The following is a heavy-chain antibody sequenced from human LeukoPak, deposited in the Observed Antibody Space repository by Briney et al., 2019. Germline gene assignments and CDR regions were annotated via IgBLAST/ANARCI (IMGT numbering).Heavy chain of an antibody. J-gene: IGHJ4*02. CDR2: ISSSSSTI. V-gene: IGHV3-48*01. CDR1: GFTFSSYS. D-gene: IGHD3-22*01. Sequence: GGSLRLSCAASGFTFSSYSMNWVRQAAGKGLEWVSDISSSSSTIYYADSVKGRFTISRDNAKNSLYLQMNSLRAEDTAVYYCARSRGSGYYDSSGYSDYWGQGTLVTVAS. CDR3: ARSRGSGYYDSSGYSDY.